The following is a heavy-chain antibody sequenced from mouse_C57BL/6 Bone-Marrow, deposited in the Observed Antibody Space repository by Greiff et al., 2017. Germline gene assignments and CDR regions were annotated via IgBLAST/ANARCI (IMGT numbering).Heavy chain of an antibody. V-gene: IGHV1-61*01. CDR3: ARDSSGPAWFAY. D-gene: IGHD3-2*02. Sequence: QVQLQQPGAELVRPGSSVKLSCKASGYTFTSYWMDWVKQRPGQGLEWIGNIYPSDSETHYNQKFKDKATLTVDKSSSTAYMQLSSLTSEDSAVYYCARDSSGPAWFAYWGQGTLVTGSA. CDR1: GYTFTSYW. J-gene: IGHJ3*01. CDR2: IYPSDSET.